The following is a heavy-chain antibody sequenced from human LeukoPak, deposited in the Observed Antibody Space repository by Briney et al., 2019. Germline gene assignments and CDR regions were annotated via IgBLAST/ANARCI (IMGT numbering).Heavy chain of an antibody. J-gene: IGHJ5*02. D-gene: IGHD2-21*01. V-gene: IGHV3-72*01. CDR3: VRVDSTYWFDP. CDR2: IRNKPNSYTT. Sequence: GGSLSLSCAASGFTFSDHYMDWVRQDPGKGLEWLGRIRNKPNSYTTEYAASVKGRFTISRDDSKNSVYLQMNSLKTEDTAMYYCVRVDSTYWFDPWGQGTLVTVSS. CDR1: GFTFSDHY.